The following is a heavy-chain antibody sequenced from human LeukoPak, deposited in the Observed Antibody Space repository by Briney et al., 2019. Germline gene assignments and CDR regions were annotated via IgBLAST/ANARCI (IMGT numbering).Heavy chain of an antibody. CDR1: GYTFTSYG. Sequence: GASVKVSCKASGYTFTSYGISWVRQAPGQGLEWMGWISAYNGNTNYAQKLQGRVTMTTDTSTSTAYMELRSLRSDDTAVYYCARVGTTMVQGLGCDYWGQGTLVTVSS. V-gene: IGHV1-18*01. CDR3: ARVGTTMVQGLGCDY. CDR2: ISAYNGNT. D-gene: IGHD3-10*01. J-gene: IGHJ4*02.